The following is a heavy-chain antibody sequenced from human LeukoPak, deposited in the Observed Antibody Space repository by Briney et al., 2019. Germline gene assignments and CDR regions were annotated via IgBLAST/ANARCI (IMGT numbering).Heavy chain of an antibody. CDR2: INPNSGGT. J-gene: IGHJ4*02. D-gene: IGHD5-12*01. Sequence: ASVKVSCKASGYTCTCYYMHWVRQAPGQGVEWMGWINPNSGGTNYVQKFQGRGTMTRETSISKAYMELSRQRSDDTSVYYCARIKKKNSGYDFLGYWGQGTLVTVSS. V-gene: IGHV1-2*02. CDR3: ARIKKKNSGYDFLGY. CDR1: GYTCTCYY.